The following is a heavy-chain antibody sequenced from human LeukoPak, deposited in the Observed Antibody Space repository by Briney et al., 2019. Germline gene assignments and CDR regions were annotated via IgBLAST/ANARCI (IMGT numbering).Heavy chain of an antibody. J-gene: IGHJ3*01. Sequence: LSGGSLRLSCAASGFIFSSYAMSWVRQAPGKGLEWVSTISGSGGSTYYADSVKGRFTISRDNAKNSLYLQMNSLRAEDTGIYYCARAGYYGDDAFDLWGQGTMVTVSS. CDR2: ISGSGGST. D-gene: IGHD2/OR15-2a*01. CDR3: ARAGYYGDDAFDL. V-gene: IGHV3-23*01. CDR1: GFIFSSYA.